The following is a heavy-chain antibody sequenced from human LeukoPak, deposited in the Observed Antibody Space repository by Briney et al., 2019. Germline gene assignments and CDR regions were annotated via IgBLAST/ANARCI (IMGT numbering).Heavy chain of an antibody. J-gene: IGHJ5*02. CDR2: ISPGGDTI. D-gene: IGHD6-19*01. Sequence: TGGSLRLSCAASGFPFNDYYMAWIRQAPGKGLEWISFISPGGDTIYYADSVKGRFTISRDNAKELLYLQMNSLGADDIAVYFCARGRFAVAGLGPVFFDPWGQGALVSVST. CDR3: ARGRFAVAGLGPVFFDP. CDR1: GFPFNDYY. V-gene: IGHV3-11*01.